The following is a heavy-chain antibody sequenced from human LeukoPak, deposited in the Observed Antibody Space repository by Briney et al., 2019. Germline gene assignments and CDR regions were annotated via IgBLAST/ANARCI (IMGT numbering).Heavy chain of an antibody. J-gene: IGHJ6*02. Sequence: PSETLSLTCTVSGGSISRGGYYWSWIRQHPGKGLEWIGYIYYSGSTYYNPSLKSRVTISVDTSKNQFSLKLSSVTAADTAVYYCARAAGHYYYGMDVWGQGTTVTVSS. D-gene: IGHD6-13*01. CDR1: GGSISRGGYY. CDR3: ARAAGHYYYGMDV. CDR2: IYYSGST. V-gene: IGHV4-31*03.